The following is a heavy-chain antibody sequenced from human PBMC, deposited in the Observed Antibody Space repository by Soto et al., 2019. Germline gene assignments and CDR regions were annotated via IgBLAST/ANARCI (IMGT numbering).Heavy chain of an antibody. J-gene: IGHJ4*02. CDR2: IIPIFGTA. CDR3: VNHGRAGRDY. V-gene: IGHV1-69*13. Sequence: ASVKVSCKASGGTFSSYAISWVRQAPGQGLEWMGGIIPIFGTANYAQKFQGRVTITADESTSTAYMELSSLRSEDTAVYYCVNHGRAGRDYWGQGTLVTVSS. CDR1: GGTFSSYA.